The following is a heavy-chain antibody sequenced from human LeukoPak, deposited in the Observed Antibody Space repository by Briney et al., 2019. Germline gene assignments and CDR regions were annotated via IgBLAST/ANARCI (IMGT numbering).Heavy chain of an antibody. V-gene: IGHV1-69*04. Sequence: ASVKVSCKASGGTFSSYAISWVRQAPGQGLEWMGRIIPILGIANYAQKFQGRVTITADKSTSTAYMELSSLRSEDTAVYYCARDRGGDAFDIWGQGTMVTVSS. CDR1: GGTFSSYA. J-gene: IGHJ3*02. CDR2: IIPILGIA. D-gene: IGHD5-12*01. CDR3: ARDRGGDAFDI.